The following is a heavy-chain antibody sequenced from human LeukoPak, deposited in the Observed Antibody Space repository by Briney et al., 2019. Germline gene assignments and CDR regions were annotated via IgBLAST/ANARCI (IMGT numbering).Heavy chain of an antibody. V-gene: IGHV3-30*19. J-gene: IGHJ4*02. CDR1: GFTFSSYG. CDR3: ARATDIVVVVSPFDY. CDR2: ISYDGSNK. Sequence: GALRLSCAASGFTFSSYGMHWVRQAPGKGLEGVAFISYDGSNKYYADSVKGRFTISRDNSKNTLYLQMQSTRAEDTAVYYCARATDIVVVVSPFDYWGQGTLVTVSS. D-gene: IGHD2-15*01.